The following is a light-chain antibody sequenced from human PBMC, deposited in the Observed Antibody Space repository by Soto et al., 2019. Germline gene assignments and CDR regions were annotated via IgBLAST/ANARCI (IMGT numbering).Light chain of an antibody. J-gene: IGLJ1*01. Sequence: QSVLTQPPSVSGAPGQRVTISCTGSSSNIGAGYDVHWYQQLPGTAPKLLIYGNSNRPSGVPDRFSGSKSGTSASLAITGLQAEDEADYYCQSYDSSLSGSDVCGTGTKVTV. V-gene: IGLV1-40*01. CDR2: GNS. CDR3: QSYDSSLSGSDV. CDR1: SSNIGAGYD.